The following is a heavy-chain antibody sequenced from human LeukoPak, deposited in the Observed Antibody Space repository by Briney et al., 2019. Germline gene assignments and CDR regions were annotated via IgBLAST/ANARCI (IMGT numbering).Heavy chain of an antibody. CDR2: INHSGST. CDR1: GGSFSGYY. Sequence: PSETLSLTCAVYGGSFSGYYWSWIRQPPGKGLEWIGEINHSGSTNYNPSLKSRVTISVDTSKNQFSLKLSSVTAADTAVYYCARIPGYDFWSGYYLGIDYWGQGTLVTVSS. D-gene: IGHD3-3*01. J-gene: IGHJ4*02. CDR3: ARIPGYDFWSGYYLGIDY. V-gene: IGHV4-34*01.